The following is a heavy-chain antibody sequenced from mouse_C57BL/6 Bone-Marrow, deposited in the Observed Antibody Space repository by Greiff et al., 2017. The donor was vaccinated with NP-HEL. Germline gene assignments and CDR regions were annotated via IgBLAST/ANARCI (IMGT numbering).Heavy chain of an antibody. V-gene: IGHV1-82*01. D-gene: IGHD1-1*01. CDR3: ARGVYYYGSSYDY. Sequence: QVQLQQPGPELVKPGASVKISCKASGYAFSSSWMNWVKQRPGKGLEWIGRIYPGDGDTNYNGKFKGKATLTADKSSSTAYMQLSSLTSEDSAVYSCARGVYYYGSSYDYWGQGTTLTVSS. CDR1: GYAFSSSW. CDR2: IYPGDGDT. J-gene: IGHJ2*01.